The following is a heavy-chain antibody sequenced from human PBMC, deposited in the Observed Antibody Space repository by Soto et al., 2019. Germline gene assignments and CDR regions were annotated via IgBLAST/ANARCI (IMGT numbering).Heavy chain of an antibody. J-gene: IGHJ5*02. CDR3: ARVRALLFGELKGRNWFDP. CDR2: IYTSGST. Sequence: SETLSLTCTVSGGSISSYYWSWIRQPAGKGLEWIGRIYTSGSTNYNPSLKSRVTMSVDTSKNQFSLKLSSVTAADTAVYYCARVRALLFGELKGRNWFDPWGQGTLVTVSS. V-gene: IGHV4-4*07. D-gene: IGHD3-10*02. CDR1: GGSISSYY.